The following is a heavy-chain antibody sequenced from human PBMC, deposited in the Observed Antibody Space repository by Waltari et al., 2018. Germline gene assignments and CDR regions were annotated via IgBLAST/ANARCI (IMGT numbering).Heavy chain of an antibody. D-gene: IGHD2-2*01. V-gene: IGHV3-30*02. CDR1: GFTFSSYG. CDR2: IRYDGSNK. Sequence: QVQLVESGGGVVQPGGSLRLSCAASGFTFSSYGMHWVRQAPGKGLEWVAFIRYDGSNKYYADSVKGRFTISRDNSKNTLYLQMNSLRAEDTAVYYCAKAALKGYCSSTSCTRKNAFDIWGQGTMVTVSS. J-gene: IGHJ3*02. CDR3: AKAALKGYCSSTSCTRKNAFDI.